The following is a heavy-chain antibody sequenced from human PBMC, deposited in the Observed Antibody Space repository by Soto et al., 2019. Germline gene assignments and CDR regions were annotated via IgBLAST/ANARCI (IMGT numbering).Heavy chain of an antibody. J-gene: IGHJ4*02. CDR2: ISYDGSNK. CDR3: AKPLRFLEWLEQYYFDY. Sequence: PGGSLRLSCAASGFTFSSYAMHWVRQAPGKGLEWVAVISYDGSNKYYADSVKGRFTISRDNSKNTLYLQMNSLRAEDTAVYYCAKPLRFLEWLEQYYFDYWGQGTLVTVSS. D-gene: IGHD3-3*01. V-gene: IGHV3-30*18. CDR1: GFTFSSYA.